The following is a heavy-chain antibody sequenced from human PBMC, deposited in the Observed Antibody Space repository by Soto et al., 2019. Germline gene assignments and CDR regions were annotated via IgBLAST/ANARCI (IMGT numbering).Heavy chain of an antibody. J-gene: IGHJ4*02. V-gene: IGHV4-30-4*01. CDR1: GGSISSGNYY. Sequence: QVQLQESGPGLVKPSQTLSLTCTVSGGSISSGNYYWSWIRQPPGKGLEWIGFISYSGSTYYSLSLNSRVTISVDTSKTQFSLNLSFVTAADTAVYYCATMGTPATGLYYFDYWGQGTLVTVSS. CDR3: ATMGTPATGLYYFDY. D-gene: IGHD5-18*01. CDR2: ISYSGST.